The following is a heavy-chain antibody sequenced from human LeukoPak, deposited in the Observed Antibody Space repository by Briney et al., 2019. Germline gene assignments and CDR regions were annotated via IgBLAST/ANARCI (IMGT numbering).Heavy chain of an antibody. CDR3: TRNTVTVHFDY. D-gene: IGHD4-17*01. Sequence: PGGSLRLSCSASGFTFDDYAVSWFRQAPGKGLEWVGFIRSKAFGGTPEYAASVRGRSTISRDDSKSIAYLQMNSLKTEDTAVYYCTRNTVTVHFDYWSQGTLVTVSS. V-gene: IGHV3-49*03. CDR2: IRSKAFGGTP. CDR1: GFTFDDYA. J-gene: IGHJ4*02.